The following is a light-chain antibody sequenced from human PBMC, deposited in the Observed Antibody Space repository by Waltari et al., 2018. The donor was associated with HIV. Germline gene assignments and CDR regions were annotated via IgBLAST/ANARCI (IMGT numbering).Light chain of an antibody. CDR2: GAS. CDR1: QSIITY. J-gene: IGKJ2*01. CDR3: QQTFRPPRR. V-gene: IGKV1-39*01. Sequence: DINMTQSPSSLSASVGDRVTITCRASQSIITYLNWYHQSPGKAPTLLLFGASTLHDGVSSRFSGSGSETDFTLSIAGLQREDSGTYFCQQTFRPPRRFGPGT.